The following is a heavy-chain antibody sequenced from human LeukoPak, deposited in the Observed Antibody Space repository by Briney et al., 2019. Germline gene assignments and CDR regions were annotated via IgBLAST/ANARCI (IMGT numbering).Heavy chain of an antibody. Sequence: SSQTLSLTCSVSGDSISSDSYYWSWVRQPAGKGLEWIGRVYTSGATNSNPSLKNRVSISIDPSKNRFSLDLDSVTAADTAVYYCARGGSSWPIPPHWFDYWGPGVLVTVSS. V-gene: IGHV4-61*02. CDR2: VYTSGAT. CDR3: ARGGSSWPIPPHWFDY. J-gene: IGHJ4*02. CDR1: GDSISSDSYY. D-gene: IGHD6-13*01.